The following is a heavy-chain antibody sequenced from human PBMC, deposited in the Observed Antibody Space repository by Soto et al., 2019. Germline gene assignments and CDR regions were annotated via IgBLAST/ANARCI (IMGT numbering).Heavy chain of an antibody. J-gene: IGHJ4*02. V-gene: IGHV4-31*03. CDR1: GESIGSGGIY. Sequence: SETLSLTCTVSGESIGSGGIYWNWLRQRPEKGLELIGYINCSGSTHYTPSVRSRLTISMDKSRNNLFLRLVCVTAADTALYYCARDHALARTGMGFWGQGTPVTVSS. CDR2: INCSGST. CDR3: ARDHALARTGMGF.